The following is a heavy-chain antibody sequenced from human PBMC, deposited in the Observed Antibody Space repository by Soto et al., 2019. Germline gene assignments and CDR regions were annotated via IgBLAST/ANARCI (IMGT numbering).Heavy chain of an antibody. V-gene: IGHV1-18*01. Sequence: ASVKVSCKTSGYTFTSYGISWVRQAPGQGLEWMGWISAYNGNTNYAQKLQGRATMTTDTSTSTAYMELRSLRSDDTAVYYCARDRGAAGTWGWFDPWGQGTLVTVSS. CDR3: ARDRGAAGTWGWFDP. J-gene: IGHJ5*02. CDR1: GYTFTSYG. D-gene: IGHD6-13*01. CDR2: ISAYNGNT.